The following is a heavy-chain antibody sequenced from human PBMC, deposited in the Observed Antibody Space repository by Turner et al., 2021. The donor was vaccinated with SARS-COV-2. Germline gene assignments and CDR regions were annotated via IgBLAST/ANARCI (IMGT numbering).Heavy chain of an antibody. CDR3: ARESAAGTCWFDP. CDR1: GYTFTSYY. V-gene: IGHV1-46*01. Sequence: QVQLVQSGAEVKKPGASVKVSCKASGYTFTSYYIHWVRQAPGQGLEWMGIIDPSGGSTSYTQKFQGRVTMTRDTSTSTVYMELSSLRSEDTAVYYCARESAAGTCWFDPWGQGTLVTVSS. J-gene: IGHJ5*02. D-gene: IGHD6-13*01. CDR2: IDPSGGST.